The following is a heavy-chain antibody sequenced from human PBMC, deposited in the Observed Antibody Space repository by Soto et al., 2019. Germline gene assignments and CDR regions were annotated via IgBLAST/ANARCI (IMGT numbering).Heavy chain of an antibody. V-gene: IGHV4-4*07. CDR3: ARGPYTSGWFAFDY. Sequence: SSETLSLTCTVSGGSIISQYWSWIRQPAGKGLEWIGRIYNNANTNYNPSLKGRVTMSVDTSKNQFSLKLSSVTAAETAVYYCARGPYTSGWFAFDYWGQGILVTVSS. CDR2: IYNNANT. D-gene: IGHD6-19*01. CDR1: GGSIISQY. J-gene: IGHJ4*02.